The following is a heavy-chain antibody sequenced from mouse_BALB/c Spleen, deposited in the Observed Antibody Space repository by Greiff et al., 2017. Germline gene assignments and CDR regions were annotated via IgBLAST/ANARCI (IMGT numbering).Heavy chain of an antibody. CDR1: GYTFTSYW. Sequence: VQLQESGAELAKPGASVKMSCKASGYTFTSYWMHWVKQRPGQGLEWIGYINPSTGYTEYNQKFKDKATLTADKSSSTAYMQLSSLTSEDSAVYYCARSGYRYDGFDYWGQGTTLTVSS. J-gene: IGHJ2*01. CDR2: INPSTGYT. V-gene: IGHV1-7*01. CDR3: ARSGYRYDGFDY. D-gene: IGHD2-14*01.